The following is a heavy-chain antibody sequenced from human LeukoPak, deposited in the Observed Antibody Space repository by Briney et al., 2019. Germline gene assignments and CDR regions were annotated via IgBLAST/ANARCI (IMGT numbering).Heavy chain of an antibody. CDR3: ARDIEVRLLPHYFDY. J-gene: IGHJ4*02. CDR1: GFTFSDYY. V-gene: IGHV3-7*01. CDR2: IKQDGSEK. D-gene: IGHD3-22*01. Sequence: PGGSLRLSCAASGFTFSDYYMSWIRQAPGKGLEGVANIKQDGSEKYYVDSVKGRFTISRDNAKNSLYLQMNSLRAEDTAVYYCARDIEVRLLPHYFDYWGQGTLVTVSS.